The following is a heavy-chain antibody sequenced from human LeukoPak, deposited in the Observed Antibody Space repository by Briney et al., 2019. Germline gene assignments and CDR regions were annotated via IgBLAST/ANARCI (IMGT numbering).Heavy chain of an antibody. J-gene: IGHJ4*02. CDR1: GYTFTSCG. D-gene: IGHD3-9*01. CDR2: IIAYNGNT. CDR3: ARVEIGLRYFDWLLPIVY. V-gene: IGHV1-18*04. Sequence: GASVTLSCKAAGYTFTSCGISWVRQGPGQGLGWMGLIIAYNGNTNYAQKLQGRVTMTTDTSTSTAYMELRSLRSDATAVYYCARVEIGLRYFDWLLPIVYWGQGTLVTVSS.